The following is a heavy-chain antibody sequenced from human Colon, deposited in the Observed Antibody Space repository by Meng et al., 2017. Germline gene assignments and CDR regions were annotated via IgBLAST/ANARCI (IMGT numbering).Heavy chain of an antibody. J-gene: IGHJ5*02. Sequence: QVQIKQGGAWRLKLSETWTLVCGVSGGSFSGFYWSWIRQPPGKGLEWIGEIDHFGISNYNSSLKGRLTMSVDTSKKQISLTLTSVTAADTAVYYCATGLRHGDWFDPWGPGTLVTVSS. CDR1: GGSFSGFY. D-gene: IGHD4-17*01. CDR3: ATGLRHGDWFDP. CDR2: IDHFGIS. V-gene: IGHV4-34*02.